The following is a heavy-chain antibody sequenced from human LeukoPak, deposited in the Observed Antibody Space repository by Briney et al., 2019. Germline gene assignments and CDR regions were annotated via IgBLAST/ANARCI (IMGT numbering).Heavy chain of an antibody. CDR3: ARGETSYSSSSYPLYYYYMDV. D-gene: IGHD6-6*01. CDR1: GYTFTSYY. J-gene: IGHJ6*03. CDR2: INPSGGST. Sequence: ASVKVSCKASGYTFTSYYMHWVRQAPGQGLEWMGIINPSGGSTSYAQKFQGRVTITRNTSISTAYMELSSLRSEDTAVYYCARGETSYSSSSYPLYYYYMDVWGKGTTVTVSS. V-gene: IGHV1-46*01.